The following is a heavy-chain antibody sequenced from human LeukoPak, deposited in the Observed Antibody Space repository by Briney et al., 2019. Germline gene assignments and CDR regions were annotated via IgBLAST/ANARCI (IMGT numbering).Heavy chain of an antibody. Sequence: GGSLRLSCAAPGFTFSSYAMSWVRQAPGKGLEWVSVIYSGGSTYYADSVKGRFTISRDNAKNSVYLQMNSLRAEDTAVYYCARSYYDNSGSFGFWGQGTLVPVSP. CDR1: GFTFSSYA. V-gene: IGHV3-23*03. CDR2: IYSGGST. J-gene: IGHJ4*02. D-gene: IGHD3-22*01. CDR3: ARSYYDNSGSFGF.